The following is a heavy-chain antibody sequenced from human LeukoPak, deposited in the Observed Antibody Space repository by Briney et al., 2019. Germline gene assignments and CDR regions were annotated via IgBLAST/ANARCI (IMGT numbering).Heavy chain of an antibody. D-gene: IGHD1-20*01. V-gene: IGHV3-7*01. CDR3: ARSITSAGAF. CDR2: IRPDGSET. Sequence: GGSLRLSCLGSGFTFSDHWMNWVRQAPGKGLEWVAAIRPDGSETFHGDSVRGRFTISRDNAGNSLYLQMNYLGVEHTAIYYCARSITSAGAFWGQGILVTVSS. CDR1: GFTFSDHW. J-gene: IGHJ4*02.